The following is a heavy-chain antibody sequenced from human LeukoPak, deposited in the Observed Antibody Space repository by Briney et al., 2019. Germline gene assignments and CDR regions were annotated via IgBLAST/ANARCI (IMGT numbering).Heavy chain of an antibody. CDR1: GGSISSDNFY. CDR3: TRSREGWFDP. Sequence: KSSETLSLTCTVSGGSISSDNFYWGWIRQPPGKGLEWIGSIYYSGTTYYNPSLKSRVSMSVDTSKNQFSLKLTSVTAADTAVYYCTRSREGWFDPWGQGTLVTVSS. V-gene: IGHV4-39*07. D-gene: IGHD1-26*01. J-gene: IGHJ5*02. CDR2: IYYSGTT.